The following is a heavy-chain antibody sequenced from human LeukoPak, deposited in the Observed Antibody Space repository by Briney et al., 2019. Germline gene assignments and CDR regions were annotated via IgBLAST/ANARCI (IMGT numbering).Heavy chain of an antibody. Sequence: QAGGSLRLSCAASGFTFSSYAMHWVRQAPGKGLEWVAVISYDGSNKYYADSVKGRFTISRDNSKNTLYLQMNSLRAEDTAVYYCARDHLLAVAALFDYWGQGTLVTVSS. CDR3: ARDHLLAVAALFDY. D-gene: IGHD6-19*01. V-gene: IGHV3-30-3*01. CDR1: GFTFSSYA. J-gene: IGHJ4*02. CDR2: ISYDGSNK.